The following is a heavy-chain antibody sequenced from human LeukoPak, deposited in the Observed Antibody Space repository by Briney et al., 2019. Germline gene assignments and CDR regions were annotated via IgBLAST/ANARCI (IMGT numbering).Heavy chain of an antibody. V-gene: IGHV4-59*12. CDR2: IYYSGST. D-gene: IGHD6-13*01. CDR1: GGSFSSYY. Sequence: PSETLSLTCTVSGGSFSSYYWSWIRQPPGKRLEWIGYIYYSGSTTYNPSLKSRVTISVDTSKNQFSLNLSSVTAADTAVYYCARDVIAAAGMGGGKDYWGQGTLVTVSS. CDR3: ARDVIAAAGMGGGKDY. J-gene: IGHJ4*02.